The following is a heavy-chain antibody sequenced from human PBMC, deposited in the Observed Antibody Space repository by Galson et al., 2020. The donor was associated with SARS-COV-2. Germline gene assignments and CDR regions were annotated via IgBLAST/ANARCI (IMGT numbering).Heavy chain of an antibody. V-gene: IGHV3-33*01. CDR1: GFTFSSHA. CDR3: ARSPPASTSGTSIYFDY. Sequence: GESLKISCAASGFTFSSHAMHWVRQAPGKGLEWVAQIFFDGSDKYYGDSVKGRFTISRDSSKNTVYLQMNNLRAEDTAVYYCARSPPASTSGTSIYFDYWGQGTQVTVSS. CDR2: IFFDGSDK. D-gene: IGHD3-10*01. J-gene: IGHJ4*02.